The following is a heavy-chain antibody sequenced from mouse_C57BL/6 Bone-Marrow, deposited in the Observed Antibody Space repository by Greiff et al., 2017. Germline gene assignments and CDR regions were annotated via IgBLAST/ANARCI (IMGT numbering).Heavy chain of an antibody. V-gene: IGHV1-18*01. CDR3: VRSNYPFCDY. CDR1: GFTFTDYN. Sequence: VQLQQSGPALVKPGASVKITCKASGFTFTDYNMDWVKQSHGKSLEWIGDINPNNGGSIYNPKFKGKATLTVDKSTSTAYMELRSLTYEDTAVYYCVRSNYPFCDYWGQGTTLTVSS. D-gene: IGHD2-5*01. CDR2: INPNNGGS. J-gene: IGHJ2*01.